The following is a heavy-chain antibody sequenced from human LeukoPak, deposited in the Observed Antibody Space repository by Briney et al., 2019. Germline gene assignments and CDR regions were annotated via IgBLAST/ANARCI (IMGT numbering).Heavy chain of an antibody. CDR2: ISWNSGSI. CDR3: AKDTSYGSGSYGIDY. Sequence: PGGSLRLSCAASGFTFDDYAMHWVRQAPGKGLEWVSGISWNSGSIGYADSVKGRFTISRDNAKNSLYLQMNSLRAEGTALYYCAKDTSYGSGSYGIDYWGQGTLVTVSS. J-gene: IGHJ4*02. D-gene: IGHD3-10*01. CDR1: GFTFDDYA. V-gene: IGHV3-9*01.